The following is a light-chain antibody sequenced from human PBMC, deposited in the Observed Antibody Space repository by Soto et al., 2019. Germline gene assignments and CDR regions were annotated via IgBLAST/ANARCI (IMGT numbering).Light chain of an antibody. Sequence: EIVMTQSPATLSVSPWERATLSCRASQSVSTNLAWYQHRPGQAPRLLIYGASTRATAIPARFSGSGSGTEFTLTISSLQSEDFGIYYCQQYEKWPPWTFGQGTKVEIK. CDR2: GAS. J-gene: IGKJ1*01. CDR1: QSVSTN. V-gene: IGKV3-15*01. CDR3: QQYEKWPPWT.